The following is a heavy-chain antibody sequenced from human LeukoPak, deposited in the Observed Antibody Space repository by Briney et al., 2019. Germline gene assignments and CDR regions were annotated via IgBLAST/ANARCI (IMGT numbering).Heavy chain of an antibody. V-gene: IGHV1-2*02. CDR1: VYTFTGYY. CDR2: INPNSGGT. J-gene: IGHJ4*02. CDR3: ARVSHYYGSGSYMFDY. Sequence: GASVKLSCKASVYTFTGYYMHCVRHGPGQGLEWMGWINPNSGGTNYAQKFQGRVTMTRETSISTAYMELSRLRSDDTAVYYCARVSHYYGSGSYMFDYWGQGTLVTVSS. D-gene: IGHD3-10*01.